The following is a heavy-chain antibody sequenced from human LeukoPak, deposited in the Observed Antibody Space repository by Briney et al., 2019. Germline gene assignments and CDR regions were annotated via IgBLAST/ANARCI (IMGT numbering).Heavy chain of an antibody. CDR1: GGTFSSYA. V-gene: IGHV1-8*03. CDR3: ARTAARRQNWFDP. D-gene: IGHD6-6*01. J-gene: IGHJ5*02. CDR2: MNPNSGNT. Sequence: GASVKVSCKASGGTFSSYAINWVRQATGQGLEWMGWMNPNSGNTGYAQKFQGRVTITRNTSISTAYMELSSLRSEDTAVYYCARTAARRQNWFDPWGQGTLVTVSS.